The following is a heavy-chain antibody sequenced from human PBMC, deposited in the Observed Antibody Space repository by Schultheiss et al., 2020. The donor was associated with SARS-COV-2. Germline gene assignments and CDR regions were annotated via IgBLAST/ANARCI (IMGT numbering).Heavy chain of an antibody. Sequence: GGSLRLSCAASGFTFDDYAMHWVRQAPGKGLEWVSGISWNSGSIGYADSVKGRFTISRDNAKSTLYLQMTTLRAEDTAVYYCARRAARSGGFDPWGQGTLVTVSS. CDR3: ARRAARSGGFDP. CDR2: ISWNSGSI. CDR1: GFTFDDYA. D-gene: IGHD6-6*01. J-gene: IGHJ5*02. V-gene: IGHV3-9*01.